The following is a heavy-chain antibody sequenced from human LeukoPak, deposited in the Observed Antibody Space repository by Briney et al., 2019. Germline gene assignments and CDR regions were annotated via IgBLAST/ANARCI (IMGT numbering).Heavy chain of an antibody. V-gene: IGHV4-61*02. Sequence: SETLSLTCTVSGGSISSGSYYWSWIRQPAGKGLEWIGRIYTSGSTNYNPSLKSRVTISVDTSENQFSLKLSSVTAADTAVYYCARDLYYYDSSGYYGEDYFDYWGQGTLVTVSS. CDR2: IYTSGST. CDR1: GGSISSGSYY. J-gene: IGHJ4*02. CDR3: ARDLYYYDSSGYYGEDYFDY. D-gene: IGHD3-22*01.